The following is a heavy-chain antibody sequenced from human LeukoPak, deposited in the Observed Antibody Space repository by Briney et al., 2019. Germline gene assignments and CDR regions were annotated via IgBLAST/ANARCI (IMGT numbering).Heavy chain of an antibody. CDR1: GGTFSSYA. J-gene: IGHJ4*02. Sequence: SVKVSCKASGGTFSSYAISWVRQAPGQGLEWMGGIIPIFGTANYAQKFQGRVTITADESTSTAYMELSSLRSEDTAVYYCARARGRNIVVVPAAIYYFDYWGQGTLVAVSS. CDR2: IIPIFGTA. D-gene: IGHD2-2*02. V-gene: IGHV1-69*13. CDR3: ARARGRNIVVVPAAIYYFDY.